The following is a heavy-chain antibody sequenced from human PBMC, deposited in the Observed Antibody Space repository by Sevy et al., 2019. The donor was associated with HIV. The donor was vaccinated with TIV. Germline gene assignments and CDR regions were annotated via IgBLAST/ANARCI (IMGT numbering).Heavy chain of an antibody. CDR3: ARRGFDSSGYPQYYFDY. Sequence: GESLKISCKGSGYRFFSYCIGWVRQMPGKGLEWMGIIYPGDSDIRYSPSFQGQVTISADKSISTAYLQWSSLQASDTAMYFCARRGFDSSGYPQYYFDYWGQGSLVTVSS. J-gene: IGHJ4*02. CDR2: IYPGDSDI. CDR1: GYRFFSYC. D-gene: IGHD3-22*01. V-gene: IGHV5-51*01.